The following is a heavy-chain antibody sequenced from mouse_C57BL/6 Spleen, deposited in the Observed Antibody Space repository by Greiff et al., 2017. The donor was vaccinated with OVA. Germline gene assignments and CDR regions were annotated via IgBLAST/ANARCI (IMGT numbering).Heavy chain of an antibody. J-gene: IGHJ2*01. Sequence: EVKLVESGGDLVKPGGSLKLSCAASGFTFSSYGMSWVRQTPDKRLEWVATISSGGSYTYSPDSVQGRFTISRDNAKNTLYQQMSSLKSEDTAMYYCARKDTTVVATRYGDYWGQGTTLTVSS. CDR1: GFTFSSYG. V-gene: IGHV5-6*01. D-gene: IGHD1-1*01. CDR3: ARKDTTVVATRYGDY. CDR2: ISSGGSYT.